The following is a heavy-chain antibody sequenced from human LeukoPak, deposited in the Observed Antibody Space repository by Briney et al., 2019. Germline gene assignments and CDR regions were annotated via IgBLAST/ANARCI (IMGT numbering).Heavy chain of an antibody. CDR3: AKDQPVQIGLFDY. D-gene: IGHD2-8*01. CDR2: ISGTGGST. V-gene: IGHV3-23*01. Sequence: PGGSLRLSCAASGIAFASYAMNWVRQSPERGLEWVSAISGTGGSTSYADSLKGRFTISRDNSKNTLYLQINSLRAEDTAVYYCAKDQPVQIGLFDYWGQGTLVTVSS. J-gene: IGHJ4*02. CDR1: GIAFASYA.